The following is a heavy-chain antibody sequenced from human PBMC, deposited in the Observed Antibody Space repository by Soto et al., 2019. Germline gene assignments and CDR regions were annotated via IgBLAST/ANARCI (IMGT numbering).Heavy chain of an antibody. V-gene: IGHV3-21*01. CDR1: GFTFSSYS. J-gene: IGHJ6*02. Sequence: GGSLRLSCAASGFTFSSYSMNWVRQAPGKGLEWVSSISSSSSYIYYADSVKGRFTISRDNAKNSLYLQMNSLRAEDTAVYYCARDYQLGGYDSSGYYYREPYYYYGMDVWGQGTTVTVSS. CDR3: ARDYQLGGYDSSGYYYREPYYYYGMDV. D-gene: IGHD3-22*01. CDR2: ISSSSSYI.